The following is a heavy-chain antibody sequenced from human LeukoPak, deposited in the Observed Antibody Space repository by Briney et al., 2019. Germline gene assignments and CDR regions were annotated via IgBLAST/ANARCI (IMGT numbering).Heavy chain of an antibody. V-gene: IGHV1-46*01. CDR1: GYTFTSYY. J-gene: IGHJ4*02. CDR3: ARTYYYDTSGYHRPFDY. D-gene: IGHD3-22*01. Sequence: ASVKVSCKASGYTFTSYYMHWVRQAPGQGLEWMGIINPSGGSTSYAQNLQGRVTMTTDTSTSTAYMELRSLRFDDTAVYYCARTYYYDTSGYHRPFDYWGQGTLVTVSS. CDR2: INPSGGST.